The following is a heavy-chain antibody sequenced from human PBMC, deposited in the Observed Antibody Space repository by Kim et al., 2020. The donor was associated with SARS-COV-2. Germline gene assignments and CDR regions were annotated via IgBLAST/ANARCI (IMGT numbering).Heavy chain of an antibody. J-gene: IGHJ4*02. D-gene: IGHD3-10*01. CDR3: AKSRGITMVREAPFDY. V-gene: IGHV3-23*01. Sequence: VKGRFTISRDNSKNTLYLQMNSLRAEDTAVYYCAKSRGITMVREAPFDYWGQGTLVTVSS.